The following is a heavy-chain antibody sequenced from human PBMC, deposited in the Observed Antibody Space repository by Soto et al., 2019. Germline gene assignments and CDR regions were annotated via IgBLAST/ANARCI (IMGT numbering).Heavy chain of an antibody. V-gene: IGHV1-69*10. D-gene: IGHD4-17*01. Sequence: ASVKVSCKASGYTFTSYGISWVRQAPGQGLECMGWIIPFLGIANYAQKFQGRVTITADNSTSTAYMELSSLRSEDTAVYYCARGVMATTVTTHSDYWGQGTLVTVSS. J-gene: IGHJ4*02. CDR3: ARGVMATTVTTHSDY. CDR1: GYTFTSYG. CDR2: IIPFLGIA.